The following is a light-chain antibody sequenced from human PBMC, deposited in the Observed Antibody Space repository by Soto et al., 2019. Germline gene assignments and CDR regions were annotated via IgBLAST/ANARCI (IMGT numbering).Light chain of an antibody. CDR3: CSYTDIALDVV. Sequence: QSVLTQPASVSGSPGQSITISCTGTSSDIGDYDYVSWYQHLPGKAPKLLIFDVTHRPSGLSDRFSGSKSGNTASLTISGVRPEDEADYYCCSYTDIALDVVFGGGTKLTVL. V-gene: IGLV2-14*01. CDR2: DVT. J-gene: IGLJ2*01. CDR1: SSDIGDYDY.